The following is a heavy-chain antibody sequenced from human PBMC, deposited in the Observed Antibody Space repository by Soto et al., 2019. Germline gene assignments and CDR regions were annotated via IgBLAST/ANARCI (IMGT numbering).Heavy chain of an antibody. V-gene: IGHV3-23*01. D-gene: IGHD4-17*01. CDR1: GFTFSSYA. J-gene: IGHJ4*02. CDR2: ISGSGGST. CDR3: AGGGVTTRPVDY. Sequence: EVQLLESGGGLVQPGGALRLSCAASGFTFSSYAMSWVRQAPGKGLEWVSAISGSGGSTYYADSVKCRFTISRDNSNNTLYLQMNSLGAEDTAVYHCAGGGVTTRPVDYWGQGTVVTVSS.